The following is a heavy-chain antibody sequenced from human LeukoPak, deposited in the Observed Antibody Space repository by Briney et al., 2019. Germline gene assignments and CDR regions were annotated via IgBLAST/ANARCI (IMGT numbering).Heavy chain of an antibody. Sequence: GGSLRLSCAASGFTFSSYDMNWVRQAPGKGLVWVSRINSDGINTSYADSVKGRFTISRDNAKNTLNLQMNSLRAEDTAVYYCARDLGQYYDTSDNWFDPWGQGTLVTVSS. J-gene: IGHJ5*02. D-gene: IGHD3-22*01. CDR2: INSDGINT. V-gene: IGHV3-74*01. CDR3: ARDLGQYYDTSDNWFDP. CDR1: GFTFSSYD.